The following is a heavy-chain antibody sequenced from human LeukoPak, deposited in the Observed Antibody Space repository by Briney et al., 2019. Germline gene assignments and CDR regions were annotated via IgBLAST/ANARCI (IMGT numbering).Heavy chain of an antibody. V-gene: IGHV3-9*01. J-gene: IGHJ4*02. CDR1: GFTFDDYA. Sequence: GRSLRLSCTASGFTFDDYAMHWVRQTPVKGLEWVSGISWSSGSIGYADSVKGRFTISRDNAKNSLYLQMNSLRAEDTALYYCSKGSSGSYLTDFDYWGQGTLVTVSS. CDR3: SKGSSGSYLTDFDY. CDR2: ISWSSGSI. D-gene: IGHD1-26*01.